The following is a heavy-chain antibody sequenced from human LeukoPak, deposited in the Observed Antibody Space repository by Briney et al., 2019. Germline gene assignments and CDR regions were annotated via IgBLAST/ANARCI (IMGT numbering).Heavy chain of an antibody. J-gene: IGHJ4*02. Sequence: GGSLRLSCAASGFTFSSYEMNWVRQAPGKGLEWVSYISSRGSTIYYADSVKGRFTISRDNAKNTLYLQMNSLRAADTAVYYCAKALYSSSWLYFAYWGQGTLVTVSS. CDR3: AKALYSSSWLYFAY. CDR2: ISSRGSTI. CDR1: GFTFSSYE. V-gene: IGHV3-48*03. D-gene: IGHD6-13*01.